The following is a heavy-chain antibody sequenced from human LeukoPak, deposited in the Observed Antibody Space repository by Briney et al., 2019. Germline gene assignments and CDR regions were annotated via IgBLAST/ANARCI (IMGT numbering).Heavy chain of an antibody. Sequence: ASVTVSCKASGYTFTSYAMHWVRQAPGQRLEWMGWINAGNGNTKYSQKFQGRVTITRDTSASTAYMELSGLRSEDTAVYYCARDLRGSYFSYWGQGTLVTVSS. J-gene: IGHJ4*02. V-gene: IGHV1-3*01. D-gene: IGHD3-16*01. CDR3: ARDLRGSYFSY. CDR2: INAGNGNT. CDR1: GYTFTSYA.